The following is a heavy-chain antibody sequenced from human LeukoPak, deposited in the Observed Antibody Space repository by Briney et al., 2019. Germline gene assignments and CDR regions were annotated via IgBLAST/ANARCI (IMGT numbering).Heavy chain of an antibody. CDR3: AKGLYDILTGYYPLFDY. D-gene: IGHD3-9*01. CDR1: GFTYSSYG. J-gene: IGHJ4*02. V-gene: IGHV3-30*18. CDR2: ISYDGSNK. Sequence: GGSLRLSCAASGFTYSSYGMHWVRQAPGKGLEWVAVISYDGSNKYYADSVKGRFTISRDNSKNTLYLQMNSLRAEDTAVYYCAKGLYDILTGYYPLFDYWGQGTLVTVSS.